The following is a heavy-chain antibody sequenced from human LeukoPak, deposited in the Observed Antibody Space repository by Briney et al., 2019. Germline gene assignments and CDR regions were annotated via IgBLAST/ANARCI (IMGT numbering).Heavy chain of an antibody. CDR2: IWYSGGT. D-gene: IGHD2-15*01. J-gene: IGHJ4*02. CDR1: GDSFSSNYC. Sequence: SGTLSLTCNVSGDSFSSNYCWDWIRQPPGKGLEWIATIWYSGGTYYNPSLKSRVIISIDTSKTQFSLRLTSVTATDTAVYHCARRYCSGGVCYFFDSWGQGTLVTVSS. CDR3: ARRYCSGGVCYFFDS. V-gene: IGHV4-39*01.